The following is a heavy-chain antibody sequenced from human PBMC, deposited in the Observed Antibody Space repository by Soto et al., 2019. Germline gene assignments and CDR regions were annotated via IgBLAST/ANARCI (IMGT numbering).Heavy chain of an antibody. CDR2: IWYDGSNK. CDR3: ARALTPIAAAGPDY. Sequence: GGSLRLSCAASGFTFSTYGMHWVRQAPGKGLEWVAVIWYDGSNKYYADSVKGRFTISRDNSKNTLYFQMNSLRAEDTAVYYCARALTPIAAAGPDYWGQGTLVTVSS. J-gene: IGHJ4*02. D-gene: IGHD6-13*01. CDR1: GFTFSTYG. V-gene: IGHV3-33*01.